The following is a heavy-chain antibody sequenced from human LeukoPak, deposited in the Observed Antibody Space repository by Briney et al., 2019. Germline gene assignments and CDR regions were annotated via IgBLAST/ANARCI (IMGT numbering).Heavy chain of an antibody. CDR2: INAGNGNT. D-gene: IGHD3-22*01. CDR3: ARGRYYDSSGYPTVDY. CDR1: GYTFTSYA. J-gene: IGHJ4*02. V-gene: IGHV1-3*03. Sequence: ASVKVSCKASGYTFTSYAMHWVRQAPGQRLEWMGWINAGNGNTKYSQEFQGRVTITRDTSASTAYMELSSLRSEDMAVYYCARGRYYDSSGYPTVDYWGQGTLVTVSS.